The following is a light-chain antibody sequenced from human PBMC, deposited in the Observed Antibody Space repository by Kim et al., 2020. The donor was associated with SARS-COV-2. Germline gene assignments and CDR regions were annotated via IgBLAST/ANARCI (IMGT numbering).Light chain of an antibody. J-gene: IGLJ2*01. CDR3: SSYTSSSTPL. CDR2: DVS. Sequence: GQAITISCTGTSSDVGGYNYVSWYQQHPGKAPKLMMYDVSNRPSGVSNRFSGSKSGNTASLTISGLQAEDEADYYCSSYTSSSTPLFGGGTQLTVL. V-gene: IGLV2-14*03. CDR1: SSDVGGYNY.